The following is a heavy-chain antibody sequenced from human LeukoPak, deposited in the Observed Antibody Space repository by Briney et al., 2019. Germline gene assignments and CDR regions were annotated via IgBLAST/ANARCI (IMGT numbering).Heavy chain of an antibody. V-gene: IGHV3-23*01. D-gene: IGHD1-1*01. CDR2: ICGSGGCI. Sequence: GGSLRLSCAASGFTFNTYAIYWVRQAPGKGLEWVSGICGSGGCIYYADSVKGRFTISRDNAKNSLYLQMNSLRAEDTAVYYCARSNWLDYWGQGTLVTVSS. CDR1: GFTFNTYA. J-gene: IGHJ4*02. CDR3: ARSNWLDY.